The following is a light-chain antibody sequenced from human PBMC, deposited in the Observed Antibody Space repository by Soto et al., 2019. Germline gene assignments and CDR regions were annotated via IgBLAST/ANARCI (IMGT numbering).Light chain of an antibody. Sequence: EIVLTQSPGTLSLSPGERATLSCRASQSVSSSYLAGYQQKPGQAPRLLIYGASSRATGIPDSFSGSGSGTDFTLTISRLEPEDFAVYYCQQYGSSPRITFGQGTRLEIK. CDR3: QQYGSSPRIT. CDR2: GAS. CDR1: QSVSSSY. J-gene: IGKJ5*01. V-gene: IGKV3-20*01.